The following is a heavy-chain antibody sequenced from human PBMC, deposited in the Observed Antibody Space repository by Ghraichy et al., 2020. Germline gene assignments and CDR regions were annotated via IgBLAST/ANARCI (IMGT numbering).Heavy chain of an antibody. J-gene: IGHJ6*03. D-gene: IGHD3-16*01. V-gene: IGHV4-4*02. CDR1: GGSISSDYW. CDR3: ARVLRFTGGCYYNMDV. Sequence: SETLSLTCAVSGGSISSDYWWSWVRQPPGKGLEWIGEIFHSGSTNHNPSLKSRVVISVDESTNQFSLKLTSVTAADTAMYYCARVLRFTGGCYYNMDVWGRGTTVTVSS. CDR2: IFHSGST.